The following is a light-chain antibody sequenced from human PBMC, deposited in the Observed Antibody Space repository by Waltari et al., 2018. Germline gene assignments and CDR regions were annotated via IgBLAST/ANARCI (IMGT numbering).Light chain of an antibody. CDR1: SSDVGGYNY. V-gene: IGLV2-14*03. J-gene: IGLJ3*02. Sequence: QSALTQPASVSGSPGQSITISCTGTSSDVGGYNYVSWYQQHPGKAPKLMIYDVSNRPSGGSNAFPGSKSGNTASLTISGLQAEDEADYYCSSYTSSSTLWVFGGGTKLTVL. CDR2: DVS. CDR3: SSYTSSSTLWV.